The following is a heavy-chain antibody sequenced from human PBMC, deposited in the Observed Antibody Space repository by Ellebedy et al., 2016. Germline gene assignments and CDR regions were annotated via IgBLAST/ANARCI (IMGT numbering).Heavy chain of an antibody. D-gene: IGHD3-3*01. CDR2: ISYDGSNK. J-gene: IGHJ4*02. V-gene: IGHV3-30-3*01. CDR1: GFTFSSYA. Sequence: GGSLRLXCAASGFTFSSYAMHWVRQAPGKGLEWVAVISYDGSNKYYADSVKGRFTISRDNSKNTLYLQMNSLRAEDTAVYYCASFSDFWGFDYWGQGTLVTVSS. CDR3: ASFSDFWGFDY.